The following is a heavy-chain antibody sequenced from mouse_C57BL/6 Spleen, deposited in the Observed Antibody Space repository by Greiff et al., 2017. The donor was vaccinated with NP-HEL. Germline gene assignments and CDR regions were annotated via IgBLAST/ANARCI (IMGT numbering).Heavy chain of an antibody. V-gene: IGHV1-82*01. CDR2: IYPGDGDT. D-gene: IGHD2-1*01. CDR3: AREGDMGNYDWYFDV. Sequence: VKLMESGPELVKPGASVKISCKASGYAFSSSWMNWVKQRPGKGLEWIGRIYPGDGDTNYNGKFKGKATLTADKSSSTAYMQLSSLTSEDSAVYFCAREGDMGNYDWYFDVWGTGTTVTVSS. J-gene: IGHJ1*03. CDR1: GYAFSSSW.